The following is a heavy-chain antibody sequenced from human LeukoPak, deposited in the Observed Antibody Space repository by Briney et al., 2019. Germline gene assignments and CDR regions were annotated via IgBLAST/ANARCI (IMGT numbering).Heavy chain of an antibody. CDR2: ISAYNGNA. CDR3: ARGWVARRPAEYFQH. CDR1: GYTFTSYG. D-gene: IGHD2-15*01. V-gene: IGHV1-18*01. J-gene: IGHJ1*01. Sequence: ASVKVSCKASGYTFTSYGISWVRQAPGQGLEWMGWISAYNGNANYAQKLQGRVTMTTDTSTTTAYMELRSLRSDDTAVYYCARGWVARRPAEYFQHWGQGTLVTVSS.